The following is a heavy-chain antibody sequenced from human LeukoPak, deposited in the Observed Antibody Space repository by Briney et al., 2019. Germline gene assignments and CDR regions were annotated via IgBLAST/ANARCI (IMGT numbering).Heavy chain of an antibody. CDR2: IIPIFGTA. CDR1: GGTFSSYA. J-gene: IGHJ4*02. Sequence: LGASVKVSSKASGGTFSSYAISWVRQAPGQGLEWMGGIIPIFGTANYAQKFQGRVTITTDESTSTAYMELSSLRSEDTAVYYCARHNFWSGPFDYWGQGTLVTVSS. CDR3: ARHNFWSGPFDY. V-gene: IGHV1-69*05. D-gene: IGHD3-3*01.